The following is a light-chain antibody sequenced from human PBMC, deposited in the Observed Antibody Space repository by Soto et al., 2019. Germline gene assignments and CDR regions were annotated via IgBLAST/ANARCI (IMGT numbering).Light chain of an antibody. J-gene: IGLJ2*01. CDR3: CSYGGGRTPLG. V-gene: IGLV2-11*01. CDR1: RSDVGGYKY. CDR2: DVS. Sequence: QSALTQPRSVSGSPGQSVAISCTGSRSDVGGYKYVSWYQQFPGKAPKLLIYDVSRRPSGVPDRFSGSKSGNTASLTISGLQAEDEGDYYCCSYGGGRTPLGFGGGTKLTVL.